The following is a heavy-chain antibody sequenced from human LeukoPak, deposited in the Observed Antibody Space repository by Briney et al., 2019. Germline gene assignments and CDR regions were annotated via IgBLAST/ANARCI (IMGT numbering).Heavy chain of an antibody. V-gene: IGHV4-61*02. CDR2: IYTSGST. Sequence: SETLSLTCTVSGGSISSGSYYWSWIRQPAGKGLEWIGRIYTSGSTNYNPSPKSRVTISVDTSKNQFSLKLSSVTAADTAVYYCAGGWYPLLQNDYWGQGTLVTVSS. D-gene: IGHD1-14*01. CDR3: AGGWYPLLQNDY. CDR1: GGSISSGSYY. J-gene: IGHJ4*02.